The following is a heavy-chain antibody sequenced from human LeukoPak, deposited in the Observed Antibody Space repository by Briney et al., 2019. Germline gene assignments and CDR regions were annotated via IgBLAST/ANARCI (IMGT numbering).Heavy chain of an antibody. V-gene: IGHV1-69*13. CDR2: IIPIFGTA. CDR3: ARDRKTLVPAAINSGYYYGMDV. Sequence: GASVKVSCKASGGTFSSYAISWVRQAPGQGLEWMGGIIPIFGTANYAQKFQGRVTITADESTSTAYMELSSLRSEDTAVYYCARDRKTLVPAAINSGYYYGMDVWGQGTTVTVSS. J-gene: IGHJ6*02. CDR1: GGTFSSYA. D-gene: IGHD2-2*02.